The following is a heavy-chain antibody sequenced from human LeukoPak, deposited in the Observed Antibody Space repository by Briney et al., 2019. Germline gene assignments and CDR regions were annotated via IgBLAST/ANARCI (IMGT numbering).Heavy chain of an antibody. Sequence: ASVKVSCKTSGYNFVGYYIHCGRLAPGQGLEWMGWINPNSGGTNYAQKFQGRVTMTRDTSISTAYMELSRLRSDDTAVYYCARDLNYDGSGYYFDYWGPGTLVTVSS. D-gene: IGHD3-22*01. CDR3: ARDLNYDGSGYYFDY. CDR1: GYNFVGYY. CDR2: INPNSGGT. J-gene: IGHJ4*02. V-gene: IGHV1-2*02.